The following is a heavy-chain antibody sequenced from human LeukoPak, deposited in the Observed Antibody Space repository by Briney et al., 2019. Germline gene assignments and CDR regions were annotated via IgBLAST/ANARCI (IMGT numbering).Heavy chain of an antibody. CDR2: IHYSGST. J-gene: IGHJ6*02. CDR3: ARHGSYRFPLTGAFYSYPMDV. V-gene: IGHV4-59*08. CDR1: GASLSSYF. D-gene: IGHD3-9*01. Sequence: SETLSLICSVSGASLSSYFWSWIRQPPGKGLEWIAYIHYSGSTNYNPPLKSRLTISMDTSKNQFSLKLTSVTAADTAIYYCARHGSYRFPLTGAFYSYPMDVWGQGTTVTVSS.